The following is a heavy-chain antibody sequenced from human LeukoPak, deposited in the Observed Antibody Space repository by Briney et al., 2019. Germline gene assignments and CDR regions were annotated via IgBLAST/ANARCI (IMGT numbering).Heavy chain of an antibody. D-gene: IGHD1-26*01. CDR1: GFTLSDFS. J-gene: IGHJ4*02. V-gene: IGHV3-48*04. Sequence: PGGSLRLSCAASGFTLSDFSMNWVRQAPGKGLEWVSYISSSGSPIYYADSLKGRFTISRDNAKNSLYLQMNSLRAEDMALYYCARTRKSGSYRNDASDIWGQGTLVTVSS. CDR2: ISSSGSPI. CDR3: ARTRKSGSYRNDASDI.